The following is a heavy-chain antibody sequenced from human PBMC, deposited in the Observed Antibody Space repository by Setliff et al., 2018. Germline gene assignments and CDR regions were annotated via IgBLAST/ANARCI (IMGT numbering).Heavy chain of an antibody. CDR2: MSPNNDNT. CDR1: GYTFTNYD. Sequence: ASVKVSCKASGYTFTNYDINWVRQAPGQGLEWMGWMSPNNDNTGYAQKFQDRVIMTRNPSIGTVYMELSSLRSEDTAVYYCARGIEAGVDYWGQGTLVTVS. D-gene: IGHD6-13*01. J-gene: IGHJ4*02. V-gene: IGHV1-8*02. CDR3: ARGIEAGVDY.